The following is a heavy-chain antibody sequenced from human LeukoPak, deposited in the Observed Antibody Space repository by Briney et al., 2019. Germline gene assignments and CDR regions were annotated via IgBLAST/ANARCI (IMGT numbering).Heavy chain of an antibody. J-gene: IGHJ4*02. CDR2: IKSKADGGTT. CDR3: TTDPGQWLVQGTFDY. CDR1: GFTFSNAW. D-gene: IGHD6-19*01. Sequence: GGSLRLSCAASGFTFSNAWMSWDRQAPGKGLEWVGRIKSKADGGTTDYAAPVKGRFTISRDDSKNTLYLQMNSLKTEDTAVYYCTTDPGQWLVQGTFDYWGQGTLVTVSS. V-gene: IGHV3-15*01.